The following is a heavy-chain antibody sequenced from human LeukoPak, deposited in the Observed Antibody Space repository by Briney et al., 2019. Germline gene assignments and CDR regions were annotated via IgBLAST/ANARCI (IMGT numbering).Heavy chain of an antibody. CDR2: IIPIFGTA. CDR3: ARDMIPIVVVPAATYYYYYGMDV. D-gene: IGHD2-2*01. Sequence: ASVKVSCKASGGTFSSYAISWVRQAPGQGLEWMGGIIPIFGTANYAQKFQGRVTITADESTSTAYMELSSLRSEDTAVYYCARDMIPIVVVPAATYYYYYGMDVWGQGTTVTVSS. J-gene: IGHJ6*02. V-gene: IGHV1-69*13. CDR1: GGTFSSYA.